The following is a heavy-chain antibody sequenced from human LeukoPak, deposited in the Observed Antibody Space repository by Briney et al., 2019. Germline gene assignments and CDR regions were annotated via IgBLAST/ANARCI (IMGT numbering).Heavy chain of an antibody. V-gene: IGHV3-23*01. J-gene: IGHJ5*02. Sequence: DPGGSLRLSCAASGFTFSSYAMSWVRQAPGKGLEWVSAISGSGGSTYYADSVKGRFTISRDNSKNTLYLQMNSLRAEDTAVYYCAKDSLWFGESNSNWFGPWGQGTLVTVSS. CDR2: ISGSGGST. CDR1: GFTFSSYA. D-gene: IGHD3-10*01. CDR3: AKDSLWFGESNSNWFGP.